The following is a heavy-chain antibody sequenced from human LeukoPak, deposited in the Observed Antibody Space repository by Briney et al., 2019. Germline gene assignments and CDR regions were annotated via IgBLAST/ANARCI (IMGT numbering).Heavy chain of an antibody. V-gene: IGHV4-61*02. CDR3: ARKKSGYYGSGSLRDLYYYYYMDV. D-gene: IGHD3-10*01. J-gene: IGHJ6*03. CDR1: GGSISSGSYY. CDR2: IYASGST. Sequence: PSQTLSLTCTVSGGSISSGSYYWSWIRQPAGKGLEWIGRIYASGSTNYNPSLKSRVTISVDTSKNQFSLKLSSVTAADTAVYYCARKKSGYYGSGSLRDLYYYYYMDVWGKGTTVTISS.